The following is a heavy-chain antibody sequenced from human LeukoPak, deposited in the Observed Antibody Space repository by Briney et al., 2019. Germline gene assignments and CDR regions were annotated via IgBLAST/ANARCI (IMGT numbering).Heavy chain of an antibody. Sequence: GGSLRLSCAASGFTFSSYAMSWVRQAPEKGLEWVSAITGSGSSTYYADSVKGRFTISRDNSKNTLYLQMSSLRAEDTAVYYCAKDYLGGSYSFDYWGQGTLVTVSS. CDR2: ITGSGSST. V-gene: IGHV3-23*01. CDR3: AKDYLGGSYSFDY. D-gene: IGHD1-26*01. J-gene: IGHJ4*02. CDR1: GFTFSSYA.